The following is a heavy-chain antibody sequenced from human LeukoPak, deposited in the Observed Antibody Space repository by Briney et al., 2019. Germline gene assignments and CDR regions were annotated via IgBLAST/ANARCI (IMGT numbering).Heavy chain of an antibody. CDR3: ARGLYDFWSGYPHVLGY. CDR2: IWYDGSNK. V-gene: IGHV3-33*01. D-gene: IGHD3-3*01. Sequence: GRSLRLSCAASGFTFSSYGMHWVRQAPGKGLEWVAVIWYDGSNKYYADSVKGRFTISRDNSKNTLHLQMNSLRAEDTAVYYCARGLYDFWSGYPHVLGYWGQGTLVTVSS. CDR1: GFTFSSYG. J-gene: IGHJ4*02.